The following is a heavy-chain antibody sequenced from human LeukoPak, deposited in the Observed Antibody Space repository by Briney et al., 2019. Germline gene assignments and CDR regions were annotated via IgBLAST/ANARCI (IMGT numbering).Heavy chain of an antibody. J-gene: IGHJ1*01. D-gene: IGHD2-2*01. CDR2: IIPIFDTA. V-gene: IGHV1-69*13. Sequence: GASVKVSCKASGGTFNSYAISWVRQAPGQGLEWMGGIIPIFDTANYAQKFQGRVTITADESTSTAYMELSSLRSEDTAVFYCARVIQLPNEYFQHWGQGTLVTVSS. CDR3: ARVIQLPNEYFQH. CDR1: GGTFNSYA.